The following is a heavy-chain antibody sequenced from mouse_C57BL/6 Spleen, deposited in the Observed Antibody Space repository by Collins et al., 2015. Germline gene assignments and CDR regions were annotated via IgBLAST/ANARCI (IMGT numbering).Heavy chain of an antibody. CDR3: ARGRGPYY. J-gene: IGHJ2*01. CDR1: GYTFTDYY. V-gene: IGHV1-26*01. Sequence: EVQLQQSGPELVKPGASVKISCKASGYTFTDYYMNWVKQSHGKSLEWIGDINPNNGGTSYNQKFKGKATLTVDKSSSTAYMELRSLTSEDSAVYYCARGRGPYYWGQGTTLTVSS. CDR2: INPNNGGT.